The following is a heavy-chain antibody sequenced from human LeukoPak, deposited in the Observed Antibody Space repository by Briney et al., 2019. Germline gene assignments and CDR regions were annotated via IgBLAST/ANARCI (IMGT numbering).Heavy chain of an antibody. V-gene: IGHV1-18*01. J-gene: IGHJ3*02. CDR2: ISAYNGNT. CDR1: GYTFTSYG. D-gene: IGHD6-6*01. CDR3: ARDHPPRYSSSGAFDI. Sequence: ASVKVSCKASGYTFTSYGISWVQQAPGQGLEWMGWISAYNGNTNYAQKLQGRVTMTTDTSTSTAYMELRSLRSDDTAVYYCARDHPPRYSSSGAFDIWGQGTMVTVSS.